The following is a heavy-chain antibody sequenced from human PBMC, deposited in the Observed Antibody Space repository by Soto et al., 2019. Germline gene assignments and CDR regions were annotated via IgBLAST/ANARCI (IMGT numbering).Heavy chain of an antibody. J-gene: IGHJ4*02. CDR1: SGSISTANW. CDR3: ARRGGGVVLAATTPFDY. V-gene: IGHV4-4*02. D-gene: IGHD2-15*01. CDR2: IYHSGST. Sequence: QVPLQESGPRLVRPSGTLSLTCTVSSGSISTANWWSWVRQPPGRGLEWIGEIYHSGSTNYNLSLKSRVTLSVDKSKNQFPLRLSSVTAADTATYYCARRGGGVVLAATTPFDYWGQGTLVTVSS.